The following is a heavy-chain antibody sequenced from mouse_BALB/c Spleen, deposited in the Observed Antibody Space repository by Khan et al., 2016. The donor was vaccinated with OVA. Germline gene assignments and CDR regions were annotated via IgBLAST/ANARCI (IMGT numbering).Heavy chain of an antibody. CDR1: GYTFTSYD. CDR2: MFPGDGST. D-gene: IGHD2-14*01. Sequence: QVQLQQSGAELVKPGASVKLSCKAPGYTFTSYDINWVRQRPEQGLEWIGWMFPGDGSTKYNENFKGKATLTTDKSSSTAYMQLSRLTSEDSGVYFCARGGYGGFAYWGQGTLVTVSA. V-gene: IGHV1-85*01. J-gene: IGHJ3*01. CDR3: ARGGYGGFAY.